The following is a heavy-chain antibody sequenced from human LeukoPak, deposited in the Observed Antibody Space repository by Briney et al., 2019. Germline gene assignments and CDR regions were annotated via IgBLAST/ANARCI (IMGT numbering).Heavy chain of an antibody. Sequence: GGSLRLSCAASGFTFSSYAMSWVRQAPGKGLEWVSAISGSGGSTYYADSVKGRFTISRDDSKNTLYLQMNSLRAEDTAVYYCAKDYDYIWGSYRQFDYWGQGTLVTVSS. CDR2: ISGSGGST. D-gene: IGHD3-16*02. J-gene: IGHJ4*02. CDR3: AKDYDYIWGSYRQFDY. CDR1: GFTFSSYA. V-gene: IGHV3-23*01.